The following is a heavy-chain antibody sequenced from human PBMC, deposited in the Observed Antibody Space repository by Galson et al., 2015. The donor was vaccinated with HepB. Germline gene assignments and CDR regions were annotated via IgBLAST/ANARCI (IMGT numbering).Heavy chain of an antibody. V-gene: IGHV3-30-3*01. D-gene: IGHD3-10*01. Sequence: SLRLSCAASGFTFSSYAMHWVRQAPGKGLEWVAVISYDGSNKYYADSVKGRFTISRDNSKNTLYLQMNSLRAEDTAVYYCARDRGVRKGYYYYYGMDVWGQGTTVTVSS. CDR2: ISYDGSNK. CDR1: GFTFSSYA. CDR3: ARDRGVRKGYYYYYGMDV. J-gene: IGHJ6*02.